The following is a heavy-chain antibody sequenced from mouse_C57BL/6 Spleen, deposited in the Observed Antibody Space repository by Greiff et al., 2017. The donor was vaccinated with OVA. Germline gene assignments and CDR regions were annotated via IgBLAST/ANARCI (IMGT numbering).Heavy chain of an antibody. CDR2: INPSNGGT. Sequence: QVQLQQPGTELVKPGASVKLSCKASGYTFTSYWMHWVKQRPGQGLEWIGNINPSNGGTNYNEKFKSKATLTVDKSSSTASMQLSSLTSEDSAVYYCAREGGYYYAMDYWGQGTSVTVSS. CDR1: GYTFTSYW. V-gene: IGHV1-53*01. CDR3: AREGGYYYAMDY. J-gene: IGHJ4*01.